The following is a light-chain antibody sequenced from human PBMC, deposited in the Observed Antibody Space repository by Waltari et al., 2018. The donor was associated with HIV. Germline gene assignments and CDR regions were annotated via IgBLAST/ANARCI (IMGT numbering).Light chain of an antibody. J-gene: IGLJ2*01. V-gene: IGLV1-40*01. CDR3: QSYDSSLRASV. CDR2: SDI. Sequence: QSALTQPPSVSGAPGPRVTISCTGNRSNIGAGYFVHWYQHLPGTAPKLLVYSDINRPSGGPDRFSGSKSGTSASLVITGLQAEDEADYYCQSYDSSLRASVFGGGTKLTVL. CDR1: RSNIGAGYF.